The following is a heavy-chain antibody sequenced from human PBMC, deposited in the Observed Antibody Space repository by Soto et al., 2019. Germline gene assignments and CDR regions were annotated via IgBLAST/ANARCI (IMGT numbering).Heavy chain of an antibody. CDR2: IYYSGST. J-gene: IGHJ6*02. CDR3: ARGIAVSGSYEYYYDYGMDG. Sequence: QVQLQESGPGLVKPSQTLSLTCTVSGGSISSGDYYWSWIRQPPGKGLEWIGYIYYSGSTYYNPSLRSRVTISVDTSKNQFSRKLSYVTAADTAVYYCARGIAVSGSYEYYYDYGMDGWGQGTTGTVSS. D-gene: IGHD1-26*01. CDR1: GGSISSGDYY. V-gene: IGHV4-30-4*01.